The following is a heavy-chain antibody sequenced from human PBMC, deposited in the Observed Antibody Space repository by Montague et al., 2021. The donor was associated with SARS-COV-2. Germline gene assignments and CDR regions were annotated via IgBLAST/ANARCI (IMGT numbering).Heavy chain of an antibody. D-gene: IGHD6-13*01. CDR3: ARQTGMAALDY. J-gene: IGHJ4*02. CDR1: GISFSSPS. CDR2: ITPRSDVI. Sequence: SLRLSCAASGISFSSPSLNWVRQAPGKGLEWLSFITPRSDVIHYADSVRGRFTISRDNTKNSLYLQMDSLRDDDTAVYYCARQTGMAALDYWGQGILVTVSS. V-gene: IGHV3-48*02.